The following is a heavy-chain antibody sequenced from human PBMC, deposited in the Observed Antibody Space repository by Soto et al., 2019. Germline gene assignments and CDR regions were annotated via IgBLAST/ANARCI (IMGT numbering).Heavy chain of an antibody. CDR3: ARALVGPPTPGPGYYYYGMYG. CDR2: IYYSGTT. D-gene: IGHD1-26*01. V-gene: IGHV4-59*01. CDR1: GSSRSSYY. J-gene: IGHJ6*01. Sequence: SETLSRTGIPSGSSRSSYYWSCIRQPPSQRIEWIGYIYYSGTTNYNPSLMSRGTISVDTSKNQYSLKLSSVTAADTAVYYCARALVGPPTPGPGYYYYGMYGWGPGTTV.